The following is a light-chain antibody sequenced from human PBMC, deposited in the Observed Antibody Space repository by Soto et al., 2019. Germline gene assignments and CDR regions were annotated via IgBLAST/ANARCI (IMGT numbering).Light chain of an antibody. CDR2: GAS. Sequence: VLTQSPGTLSLSPGERATLSCRASQSVTSTYLAWYQQKPGQAPRLLIYGASSRATGVPDRFSGSGSGTDFTLTISRLEPEDFVVYFCHHYASTFGQGTKVEIK. CDR3: HHYAST. J-gene: IGKJ1*01. CDR1: QSVTSTY. V-gene: IGKV3-20*01.